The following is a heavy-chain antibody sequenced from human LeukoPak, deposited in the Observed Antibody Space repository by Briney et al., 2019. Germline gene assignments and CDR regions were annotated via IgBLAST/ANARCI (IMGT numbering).Heavy chain of an antibody. CDR1: GGSISSYY. CDR2: MYYSGTT. Sequence: SETLSLTCTVSGGSISSYYWSWIRQPPGKGLEWIGYMYYSGTTNYNPSLRSRVIISADTSKNQFSLQVSSVTAADTAVYYCARVTKAVAGKRIFDYWGQGTLVTVSS. CDR3: ARVTKAVAGKRIFDY. J-gene: IGHJ4*02. D-gene: IGHD6-19*01. V-gene: IGHV4-59*01.